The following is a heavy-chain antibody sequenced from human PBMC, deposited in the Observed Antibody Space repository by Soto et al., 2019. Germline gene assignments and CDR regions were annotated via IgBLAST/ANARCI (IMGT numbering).Heavy chain of an antibody. CDR2: ISGSGGST. CDR1: GFTFSSYA. D-gene: IGHD2-21*02. CDR3: AKGGGCDSLLDY. V-gene: IGHV3-23*01. Sequence: EVQLLESGGGLVQPGGSLRLSCAASGFTFSSYAMSWVRQAPGKGLEWVSAISGSGGSTYYADSVKGRFTISRDNSKNTLDLQMNSLRAEDTAVYYCAKGGGCDSLLDYWGQGTLVTVSS. J-gene: IGHJ4*02.